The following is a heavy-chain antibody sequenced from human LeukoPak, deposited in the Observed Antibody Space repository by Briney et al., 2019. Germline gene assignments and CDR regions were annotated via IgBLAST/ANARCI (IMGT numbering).Heavy chain of an antibody. CDR2: IYYSGTT. J-gene: IGHJ3*02. CDR1: GGSISNYY. CDR3: ARDRLVRGVINHDAFDI. Sequence: SETLSLTCTVSGGSISNYYWSWIRQPPGKGLEWIGYIYYSGTTYYNPSLKSRVTISADTSKTQFSLRLTSVTAADTAVYYCARDRLVRGVINHDAFDIWGPGTVVTVSS. V-gene: IGHV4-59*12. D-gene: IGHD3-10*01.